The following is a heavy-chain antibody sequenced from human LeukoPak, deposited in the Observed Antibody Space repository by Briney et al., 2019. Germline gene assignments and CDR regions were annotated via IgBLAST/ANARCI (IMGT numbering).Heavy chain of an antibody. J-gene: IGHJ4*02. CDR1: GFRFSSYA. CDR2: ISGSGVST. D-gene: IGHD1-26*01. Sequence: GGSLRLACAASGFRFSSYAMSWVRQAPGKGLEWVSAISGSGVSTYYADSVKGRFTISRDNSKNTLYLQMNSLRAEDTAVYYCAKDPDSGSSGWVYWGQGALVTVSS. V-gene: IGHV3-23*01. CDR3: AKDPDSGSSGWVY.